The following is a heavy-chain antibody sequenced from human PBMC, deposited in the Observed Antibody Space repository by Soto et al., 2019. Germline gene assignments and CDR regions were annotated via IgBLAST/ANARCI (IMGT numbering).Heavy chain of an antibody. Sequence: PSDTLSLTCAVYGKSLSGYYWSWIRQPPGKALEWIGEINHSGNTNYNPSLKSRVTISVDTSKNQLFLNLSSMTAADTAMYYCARHHVRGRTIAGAAEFWGQGTLVTVSS. J-gene: IGHJ4*02. V-gene: IGHV4-34*01. CDR1: GKSLSGYY. CDR3: ARHHVRGRTIAGAAEF. CDR2: INHSGNT. D-gene: IGHD1-26*01.